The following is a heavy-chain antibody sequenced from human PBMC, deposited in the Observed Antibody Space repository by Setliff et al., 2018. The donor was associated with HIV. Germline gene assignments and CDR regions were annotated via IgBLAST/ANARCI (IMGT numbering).Heavy chain of an antibody. Sequence: PGGSLRLSCEAYGLTFDYYAMTWVRQAPGEGLEWVSGISGSGDRTFYADSVKGRFTVSRDNSKNTVYLQMNSLRAEDTAVYYCAKDGSHFWSGTPDYWGQGTLVTVSS. D-gene: IGHD3-3*01. CDR1: GLTFDYYA. J-gene: IGHJ4*02. CDR3: AKDGSHFWSGTPDY. CDR2: ISGSGDRT. V-gene: IGHV3-23*01.